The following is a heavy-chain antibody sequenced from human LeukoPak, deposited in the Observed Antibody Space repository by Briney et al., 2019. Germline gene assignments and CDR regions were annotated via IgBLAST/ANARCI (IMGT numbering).Heavy chain of an antibody. Sequence: SETLSLTCALYGGSFSSYSWSWTWVRQTPEKGLEWIGEIIEKGKANYNPSLKIRVTIDLATSKNQFSLKLTSMTAAETAMYYCARGYYPPRWYFDLWGRGTLVTVSS. V-gene: IGHV4-34*01. J-gene: IGHJ2*01. D-gene: IGHD3-10*01. CDR2: IIEKGKA. CDR1: GGSFSSYS. CDR3: ARGYYPPRWYFDL.